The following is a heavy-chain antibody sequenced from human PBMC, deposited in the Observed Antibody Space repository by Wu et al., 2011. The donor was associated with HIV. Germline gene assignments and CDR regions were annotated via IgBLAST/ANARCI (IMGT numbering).Heavy chain of an antibody. CDR2: ISAYNGDT. CDR1: GYTFTSYG. V-gene: IGHV1-18*01. D-gene: IGHD2-8*01. Sequence: QVQLVQSGAEVKKPGASVKVSCKASGYTFTSYGISWVRQAPGQGLEWMGWISAYNGDTNYAQKLQGRVTMTTDTSTSTAYMELRSLRSDDTAVYYCARDQDIVLMVYAKRTEYFQHWGQGTLVTVSS. CDR3: ARDQDIVLMVYAKRTEYFQH. J-gene: IGHJ1*01.